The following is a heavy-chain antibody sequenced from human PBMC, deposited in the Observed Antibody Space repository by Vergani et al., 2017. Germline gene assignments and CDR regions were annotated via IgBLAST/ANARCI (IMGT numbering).Heavy chain of an antibody. CDR2: ISGSGGST. CDR1: GFTFSSYA. CDR3: AKDLTVTTLGRYFDY. J-gene: IGHJ4*02. V-gene: IGHV3-23*01. D-gene: IGHD4-17*01. Sequence: EVQLLESGGGLVQPGGSLRLSCAASGFTFSSYAMSWVRQAPGKGLEWVSAISGSGGSTYYADSVKGRFTISRDNSKNTLHLQMNSLRADDTAVYYCAKDLTVTTLGRYFDYWGQGTLVTVSS.